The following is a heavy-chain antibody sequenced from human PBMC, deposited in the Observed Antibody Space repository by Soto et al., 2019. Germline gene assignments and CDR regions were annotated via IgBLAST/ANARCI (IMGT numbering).Heavy chain of an antibody. Sequence: SETLSLTCTVSGGSISSYYWSWIRQPPGKGLEWIGYIYYSGSTNYNPCLKSRVTISVDTSKNQFSLKLSSVTAADTAVYYCARHGDPGIAAAGTDYYYYMDVWGKGTTVTVSS. CDR2: IYYSGST. J-gene: IGHJ6*03. V-gene: IGHV4-59*08. CDR1: GGSISSYY. CDR3: ARHGDPGIAAAGTDYYYYMDV. D-gene: IGHD6-13*01.